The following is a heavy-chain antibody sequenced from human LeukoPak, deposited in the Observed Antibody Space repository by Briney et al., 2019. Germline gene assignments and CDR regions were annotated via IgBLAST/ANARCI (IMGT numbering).Heavy chain of an antibody. CDR3: AKSGRRDDYYYYYYMDV. J-gene: IGHJ6*03. CDR2: ISYDGSNK. CDR1: GFTFSSYG. Sequence: GGSLRLSCAASGFTFSSYGMHWVRQAPGKGLEWVAVISYDGSNKYYADSVKGRFTISRDNSKNTLYLQMNSLRAEDTAVYYCAKSGRRDDYYYYYYMDVWGKGTTVTVSS. V-gene: IGHV3-30*18. D-gene: IGHD6-25*01.